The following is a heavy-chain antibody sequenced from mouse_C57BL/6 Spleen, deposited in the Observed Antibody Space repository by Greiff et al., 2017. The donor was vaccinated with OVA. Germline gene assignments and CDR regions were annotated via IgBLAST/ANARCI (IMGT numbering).Heavy chain of an antibody. J-gene: IGHJ3*01. D-gene: IGHD1-1*01. V-gene: IGHV1-81*01. CDR1: GYTFTSYG. CDR3: ARIITTVVEGAWFAY. Sequence: QVQLQQSGAELARPGASVKLSCKASGYTFTSYGISWVKQRTGQGLEWIGEIYPRSGNTYYNEKFKGKATLTADKSSSTAYMELRSLTSEDSAVYFCARIITTVVEGAWFAYWGQGTLVTVSA. CDR2: IYPRSGNT.